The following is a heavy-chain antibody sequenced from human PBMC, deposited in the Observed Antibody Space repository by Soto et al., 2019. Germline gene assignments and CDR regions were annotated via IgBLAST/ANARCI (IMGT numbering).Heavy chain of an antibody. CDR2: IYWDDDK. D-gene: IGHD2-15*01. CDR1: GFSLSTSGVG. V-gene: IGHV2-5*02. J-gene: IGHJ6*03. CDR3: GHSFYCSGGSCYSGDYYYYYYMDV. Sequence: QITLKESGPTLVKPTQTLTLTCTFSGFSLSTSGVGVGWIRQPPGKALEWLALIYWDDDKRYSPSLKSRLTITKDTSKNQVVLTMTNMDPVDTATYYCGHSFYCSGGSCYSGDYYYYYYMDVWGKGTTVTVSS.